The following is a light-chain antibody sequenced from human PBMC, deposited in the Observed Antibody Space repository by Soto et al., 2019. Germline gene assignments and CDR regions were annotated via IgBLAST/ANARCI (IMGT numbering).Light chain of an antibody. Sequence: QSAPTQPPSASGSPGQSVTISCAGINSDVGGYNFVSWYQKHPGKVPKVIIFDVSKRPSGVPDRFSGSKSGNTASLTVSGLQAEDEADYYCSSYAGGNRVVFGGGTKLTVL. V-gene: IGLV2-8*01. CDR1: NSDVGGYNF. J-gene: IGLJ2*01. CDR3: SSYAGGNRVV. CDR2: DVS.